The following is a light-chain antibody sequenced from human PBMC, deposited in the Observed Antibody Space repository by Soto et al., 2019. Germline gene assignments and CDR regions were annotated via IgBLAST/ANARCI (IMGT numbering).Light chain of an antibody. J-gene: IGKJ2*01. V-gene: IGKV3-20*01. Sequence: EIVLTQSPGTLSLSPGERATLSCRASQSVSSTYIAWYQQNPGQAPRLLIYGASSRATGIPDRFSGSGSGTDFTLTISRLEPEDFAVHFCQQYGRSPPFTFGQGTKVEIK. CDR3: QQYGRSPPFT. CDR2: GAS. CDR1: QSVSSTY.